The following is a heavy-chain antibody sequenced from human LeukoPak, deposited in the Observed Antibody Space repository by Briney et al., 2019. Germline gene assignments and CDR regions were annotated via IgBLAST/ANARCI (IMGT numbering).Heavy chain of an antibody. CDR1: GYTFTGYY. V-gene: IGHV1-2*02. Sequence: VASVKVSCKASGYTFTGYYMHWVRQAPGQGLERMGWINPNSGGTNYAQKFQGRVTMTRDTSISTAYMELSRLRSDDTAVYYCARDKYSSTFDYWGQGTLVTVSS. CDR2: INPNSGGT. D-gene: IGHD2/OR15-2a*01. CDR3: ARDKYSSTFDY. J-gene: IGHJ4*02.